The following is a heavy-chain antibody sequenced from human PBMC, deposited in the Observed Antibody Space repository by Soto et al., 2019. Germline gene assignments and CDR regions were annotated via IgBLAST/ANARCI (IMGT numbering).Heavy chain of an antibody. CDR1: GFTFNRHG. D-gene: IGHD4-17*01. CDR2: ISNDENKK. J-gene: IGHJ4*02. V-gene: IGHV3-30*18. Sequence: QVQLVESGGGVVQPGKSLRLSCAASGFTFNRHGMHWVRQAPGKGLEWVAFISNDENKKYYADSVKGRFSISRDNSKNTLWLQMNSLRAEDTAVYYCAKDDEDIDYGDSYCDYWGQGTLVTVSS. CDR3: AKDDEDIDYGDSYCDY.